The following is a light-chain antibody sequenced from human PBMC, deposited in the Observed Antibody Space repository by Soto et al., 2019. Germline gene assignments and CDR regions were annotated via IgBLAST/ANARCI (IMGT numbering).Light chain of an antibody. CDR3: QQSHNPKT. Sequence: VLAQIPATLSVSPGERVTLSFRASKIILSTIDWSQQKPGPAPTLLIYGAATRATGIPDRFSGSGSGTDFTLTIDRLEPEDFAVYYCQQSHNPKTFGQGTNVDIK. CDR1: KIILST. V-gene: IGKV3D-15*01. J-gene: IGKJ1*01. CDR2: GAA.